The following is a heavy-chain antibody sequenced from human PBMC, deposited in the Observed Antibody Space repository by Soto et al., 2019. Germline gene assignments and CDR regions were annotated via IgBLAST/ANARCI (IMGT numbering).Heavy chain of an antibody. CDR2: INAGNGNT. CDR3: ARGMGYCSSTSCQNLYYYYYGMDV. D-gene: IGHD2-2*01. V-gene: IGHV1-3*01. CDR1: GYTFTSYA. Sequence: QVQLVQSGAEVKKPGASVKVSCKASGYTFTSYAMHWVRQAPGQRLEWMGWINAGNGNTKYSQKFQGSVTITRGTSASSAYLVLRSLRSEGTAVYYCARGMGYCSSTSCQNLYYYYYGMDVWGQGTTVTVSS. J-gene: IGHJ6*02.